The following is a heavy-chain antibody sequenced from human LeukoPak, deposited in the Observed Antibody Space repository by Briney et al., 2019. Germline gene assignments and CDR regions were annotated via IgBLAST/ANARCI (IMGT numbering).Heavy chain of an antibody. Sequence: PGGSLRLSCAASGFTFSSYAMSWVRQAPGKGLEWIGEINHSGSTNYDPSLKSRVTISVDTSKNQFSLKLSSVTAADTAVYYCARLLRSGYSYYYYYYMDVWGKGTTVTVSS. CDR2: INHSGST. D-gene: IGHD5-18*01. V-gene: IGHV4-34*01. CDR1: GFTFSSYA. J-gene: IGHJ6*03. CDR3: ARLLRSGYSYYYYYYMDV.